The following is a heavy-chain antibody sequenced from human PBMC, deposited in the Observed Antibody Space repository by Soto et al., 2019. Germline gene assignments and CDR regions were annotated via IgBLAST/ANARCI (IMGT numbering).Heavy chain of an antibody. J-gene: IGHJ4*02. D-gene: IGHD3-10*01. V-gene: IGHV4-31*03. Sequence: QVQLQESGPGLVKPSQTLSLTGTVSGGSISSGGYYWSWIRQHPGKGLEWIGYIYYSGRTYYNTSLKRRVTISVDTSKNQFSLKLSSVTAADTAVYYCARGLLWFGELFYFDYWGQGTLVTVSS. CDR1: GGSISSGGYY. CDR2: IYYSGRT. CDR3: ARGLLWFGELFYFDY.